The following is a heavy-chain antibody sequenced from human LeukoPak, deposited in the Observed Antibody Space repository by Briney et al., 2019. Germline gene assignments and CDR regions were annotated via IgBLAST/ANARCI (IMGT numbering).Heavy chain of an antibody. CDR1: GFTFSSYA. CDR2: ISYDGSNK. Sequence: GGSLRLSCAASGFTFSSYAMSWVRQAPGKGLEWVAVISYDGSNKYYADSVKGRFTISRDNSKNTLYLQMNSLRAEDTAVYYCARSNYDFWSGYYRPSYYGMDVWGQGTTVTVSS. CDR3: ARSNYDFWSGYYRPSYYGMDV. D-gene: IGHD3-3*01. J-gene: IGHJ6*02. V-gene: IGHV3-30-3*01.